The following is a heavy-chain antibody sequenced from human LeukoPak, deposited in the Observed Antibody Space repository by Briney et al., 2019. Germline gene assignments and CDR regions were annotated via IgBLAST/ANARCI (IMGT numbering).Heavy chain of an antibody. D-gene: IGHD3-22*01. CDR2: IKQDGSEK. CDR1: AFTFDNYW. V-gene: IGHV3-7*03. Sequence: PGGSLRLSCVASAFTFDNYWMSWVRQAPGKGLEWVANIKQDGSEKYYADSVKGRFTISRDNAKNSLYLQMNSLRAEDTALYYCAKHYDGSGYYYDYWGQGTLVTVSS. J-gene: IGHJ4*02. CDR3: AKHYDGSGYYYDY.